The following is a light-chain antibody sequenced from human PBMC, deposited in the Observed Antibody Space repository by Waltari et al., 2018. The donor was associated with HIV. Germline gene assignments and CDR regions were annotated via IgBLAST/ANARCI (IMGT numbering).Light chain of an antibody. Sequence: QSALTQPASVSGSPGQSITISCTGTSSEIGAYEYVSWYRQHPDKAPQLLIYDVFYRPSGVSHRFAGSKSGNTASLTISGLQAEDEAVYSCSSYTTTNTIIFGGGTKLTVL. CDR2: DVF. CDR1: SSEIGAYEY. J-gene: IGLJ2*01. CDR3: SSYTTTNTII. V-gene: IGLV2-14*03.